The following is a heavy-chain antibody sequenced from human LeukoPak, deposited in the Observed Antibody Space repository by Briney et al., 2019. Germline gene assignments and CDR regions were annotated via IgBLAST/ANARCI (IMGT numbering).Heavy chain of an antibody. CDR2: IYYSGST. V-gene: IGHV4-31*03. J-gene: IGHJ6*02. CDR1: GGSISSGGYY. Sequence: SETLSLTCTVSGGSISSGGYYWSWIRQHPGKGLEWIGYIYYSGSTYYNPSLKSRVTISVDTSKNQFSLKLSSVTAADTAVYYCARDHRIGSEYYYYYYGTDVWGQGTTVTVSS. D-gene: IGHD3-10*01. CDR3: ARDHRIGSEYYYYYYGTDV.